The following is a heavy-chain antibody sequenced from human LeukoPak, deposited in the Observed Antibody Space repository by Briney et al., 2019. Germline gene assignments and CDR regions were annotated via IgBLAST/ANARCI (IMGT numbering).Heavy chain of an antibody. D-gene: IGHD1-26*01. J-gene: IGHJ4*02. CDR3: ARTPSGSYRRGYFDY. CDR2: IYPGDSDT. CDR1: GSGFTSYW. Sequence: GESLKISFQGSGSGFTSYWIGWVRQLPGKGLEWMGLIYPGDSDTRYSPSFQGQVTISADKSISTAYLQWSSLKASDTAMYYCARTPSGSYRRGYFDYWGQGTLVTVSS. V-gene: IGHV5-51*01.